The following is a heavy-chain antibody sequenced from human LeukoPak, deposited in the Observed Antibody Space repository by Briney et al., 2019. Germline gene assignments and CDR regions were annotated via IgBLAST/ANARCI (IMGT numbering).Heavy chain of an antibody. CDR3: ARADSSSWFDS. Sequence: GGSLRLSCAASGFTFSNYGMHWVRQAPGRGLEWVAVISYDGSNKYYADSVKGRFTISRDNSKNTLYLHMDSLTDEDTAVYYCARADSSSWFDSWGQGALVTVSS. V-gene: IGHV3-30*03. CDR1: GFTFSNYG. CDR2: ISYDGSNK. D-gene: IGHD6-13*01. J-gene: IGHJ5*01.